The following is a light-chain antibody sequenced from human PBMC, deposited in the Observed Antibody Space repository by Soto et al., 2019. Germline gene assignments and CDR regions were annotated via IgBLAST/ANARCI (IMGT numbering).Light chain of an antibody. CDR3: QQVNDFPLT. J-gene: IGKJ3*01. CDR1: QDVRTW. CDR2: AAT. V-gene: IGKV1-12*01. Sequence: IQMTQSPSTVSASVGDRVTITCRASQDVRTWLAWYQQRPGKAPKYLIHAATILQSGVPSRFSGSGAGTDFTLTINNLQPDDFATYYCQQVNDFPLTFGPGTKVDIK.